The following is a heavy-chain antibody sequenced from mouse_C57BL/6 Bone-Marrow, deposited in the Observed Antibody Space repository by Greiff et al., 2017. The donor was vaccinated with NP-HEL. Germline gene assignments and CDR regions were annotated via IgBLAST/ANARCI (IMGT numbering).Heavy chain of an antibody. Sequence: QVQLQQPGAELVRPGSSVKLSCKASGYTFTSYWMHWVKQRPIQGLEWIGNIDPSDSETNYNQKFKDKATLTVDKSSSTAYMQLSSLTSEDSAVYYCARLGGYGFDYWGQGTTLTVSS. CDR3: ARLGGYGFDY. V-gene: IGHV1-52*01. D-gene: IGHD2-2*01. CDR2: IDPSDSET. J-gene: IGHJ2*01. CDR1: GYTFTSYW.